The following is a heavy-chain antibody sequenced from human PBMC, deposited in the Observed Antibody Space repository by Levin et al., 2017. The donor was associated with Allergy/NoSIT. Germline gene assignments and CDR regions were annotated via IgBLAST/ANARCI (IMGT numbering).Heavy chain of an antibody. CDR2: IYYSGST. V-gene: IGHV4-31*03. CDR3: AREDGSTFDF. Sequence: SQTLSLTCTVSGGSISGGGYHWTWIRQHPAKGLEWIGYIYYSGSTFYNPSLKSRLMISVDTSHNQFSPNVSSVAAADTAVYYCAREDGSTFDFWGQGALVTVAS. CDR1: GGSISGGGYH. J-gene: IGHJ4*02. D-gene: IGHD2-2*03.